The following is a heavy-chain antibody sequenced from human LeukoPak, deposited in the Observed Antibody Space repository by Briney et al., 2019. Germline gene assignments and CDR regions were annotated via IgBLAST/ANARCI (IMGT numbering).Heavy chain of an antibody. V-gene: IGHV4-34*01. Sequence: KPSETLSLTCAVYGGSFSGYYWSWIRQPPGKGLEWIGEINHSGSTNYNPSLKSRVTISVDTSKNQFSLKLSSVTAADTAVYYCAAEKPDDSGSYRYWGQGTLVTVSS. J-gene: IGHJ4*02. CDR2: INHSGST. D-gene: IGHD1-26*01. CDR1: GGSFSGYY. CDR3: AAEKPDDSGSYRY.